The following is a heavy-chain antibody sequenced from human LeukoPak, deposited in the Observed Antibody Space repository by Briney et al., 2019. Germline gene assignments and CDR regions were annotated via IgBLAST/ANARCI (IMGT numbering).Heavy chain of an antibody. V-gene: IGHV3-48*01. D-gene: IGHD2-15*01. CDR2: ISSSSSTI. Sequence: PGGSLRLSCAASGFTFSSYSMNWVRQAPGKGLEWVSYISSSSSTIYYADSVKGRFSISRDNSKNTLYLQMNRLRADDTAVYYCAKEIRSLYYFDYWGQGTLVTVSS. CDR1: GFTFSSYS. CDR3: AKEIRSLYYFDY. J-gene: IGHJ4*02.